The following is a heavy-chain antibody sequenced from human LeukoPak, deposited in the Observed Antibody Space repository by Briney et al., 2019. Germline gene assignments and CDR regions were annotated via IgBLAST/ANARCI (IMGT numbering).Heavy chain of an antibody. D-gene: IGHD3-10*01. Sequence: ASVKVSCKVSGYTLTELSMHWVRQAPGKGLEWMGGFDPEDGETVYAQNFQGRVTMTEDTSTDTAYMELRSLRSDDTAVYYCARVATMVRGVISYMDVWGKGTTVTISS. CDR2: FDPEDGET. V-gene: IGHV1-24*01. CDR1: GYTLTELS. J-gene: IGHJ6*03. CDR3: ARVATMVRGVISYMDV.